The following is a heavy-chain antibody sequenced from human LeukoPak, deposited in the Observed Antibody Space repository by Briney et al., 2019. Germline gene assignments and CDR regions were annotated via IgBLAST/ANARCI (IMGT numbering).Heavy chain of an antibody. Sequence: PSETLSLTCTVSGGSISSYHWSWIRQTPGKGLEWIGYIYYSGSTNYNPSLKSRVTISVDTSKNQFSLRVNSVTAADTAVYYCARVVAGRRFDPWGQGTLVTVSS. CDR3: ARVVAGRRFDP. J-gene: IGHJ5*02. D-gene: IGHD6-19*01. CDR1: GGSISSYH. CDR2: IYYSGST. V-gene: IGHV4-59*01.